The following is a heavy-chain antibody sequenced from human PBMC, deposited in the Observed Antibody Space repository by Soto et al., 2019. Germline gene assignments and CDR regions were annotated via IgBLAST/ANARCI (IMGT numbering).Heavy chain of an antibody. Sequence: QVQLVQSGADVKKPGSSVKLSCKASGGTFSSYAISWVRQAPGQGLEWMGGIIPIFGTANYAQKFQGRVTITADESTSTAYKELSSLRSEDTAVYYGAGGGVCGWSNWFDPWGQGTLVTVSS. D-gene: IGHD6-19*01. J-gene: IGHJ5*02. CDR3: AGGGVCGWSNWFDP. CDR1: GGTFSSYA. CDR2: IIPIFGTA. V-gene: IGHV1-69*12.